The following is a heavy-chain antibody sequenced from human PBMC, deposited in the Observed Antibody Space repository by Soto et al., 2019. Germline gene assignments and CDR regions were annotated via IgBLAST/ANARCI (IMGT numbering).Heavy chain of an antibody. CDR3: ARNSPPVDY. V-gene: IGHV1-18*01. J-gene: IGHJ4*02. D-gene: IGHD2-21*01. CDR1: GYTFTSYG. Sequence: QVQLVQSGAEVKKPGASVKVSCKASGYTFTSYGISWVRQAPGQGLEWMGWISAYNGNTNYAQKLQGRVTMTTDTTTSKGYLELKRLRSDGTAREYRARNSPPVDYWGQGTLVTVSS. CDR2: ISAYNGNT.